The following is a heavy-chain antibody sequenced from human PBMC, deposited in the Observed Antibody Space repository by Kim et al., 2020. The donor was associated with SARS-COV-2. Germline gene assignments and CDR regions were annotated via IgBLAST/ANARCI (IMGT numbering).Heavy chain of an antibody. Sequence: GGSLRLSCAASGFTFGDYAMHWVRQAPGKGLEWVSGISWNSGSIGYADSVKGRFTISRDNAKNSLYLQMNSLRAEDTALYYCAKDLNIVVVPAALDYWGQGTLVTVSS. V-gene: IGHV3-9*01. CDR1: GFTFGDYA. CDR3: AKDLNIVVVPAALDY. J-gene: IGHJ4*02. D-gene: IGHD2-2*01. CDR2: ISWNSGSI.